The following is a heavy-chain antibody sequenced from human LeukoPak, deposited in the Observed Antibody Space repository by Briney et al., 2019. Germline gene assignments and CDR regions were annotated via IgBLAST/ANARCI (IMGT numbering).Heavy chain of an antibody. V-gene: IGHV3-21*01. Sequence: GGSLRLSCAASGFTFGSYTMNWVRQAPGKGPELVSSTCSTRTYICYADSVKGRFTISRDNAKNSVYLQMDSLRAEDTAVYYCAKGFGGYCSSTSCLVTIDYWGQGIPVTVSS. CDR3: AKGFGGYCSSTSCLVTIDY. D-gene: IGHD2-2*01. CDR1: GFTFGSYT. J-gene: IGHJ4*02. CDR2: TCSTRTYI.